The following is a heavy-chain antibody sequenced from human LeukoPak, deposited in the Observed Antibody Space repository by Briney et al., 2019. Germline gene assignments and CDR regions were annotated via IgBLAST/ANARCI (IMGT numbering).Heavy chain of an antibody. Sequence: GGSLRLSCAASGFTFSIYSMNWVRQAPGKGLEWVSYISSSSTTVYYADSVKGRFTISRDNAKNSLYLQMNSLRAEDTAVYYCARFLSSVDSSGYSTASWGQGTLVTVSS. D-gene: IGHD3-22*01. CDR2: ISSSSTTV. CDR3: ARFLSSVDSSGYSTAS. V-gene: IGHV3-48*04. J-gene: IGHJ5*02. CDR1: GFTFSIYS.